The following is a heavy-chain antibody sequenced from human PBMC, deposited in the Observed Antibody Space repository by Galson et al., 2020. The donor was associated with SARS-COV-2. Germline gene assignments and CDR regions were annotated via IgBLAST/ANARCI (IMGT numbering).Heavy chain of an antibody. J-gene: IGHJ6*02. CDR2: IYHSGST. D-gene: IGHD6-19*01. V-gene: IGHV4-30-2*01. CDR1: GGSISSGGYS. CDR3: ARDGEQWLKNGYYYYGMDV. Sequence: SETLSLSCAVSGGSISSGGYSWSWIRQPPGKGLEWIGYIYHSGSTYYNPSLKSRVTISVDRSKNQFSLKLSSVTAADTAVYYCARDGEQWLKNGYYYYGMDVWGQGTTVTVSS.